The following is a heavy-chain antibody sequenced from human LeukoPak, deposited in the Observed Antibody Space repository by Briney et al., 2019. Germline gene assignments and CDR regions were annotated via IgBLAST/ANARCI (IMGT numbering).Heavy chain of an antibody. CDR1: GGTFSSYA. CDR3: ASGGTVRIQLWFNY. J-gene: IGHJ4*02. CDR2: IIPIFGTA. V-gene: IGHV1-69*13. D-gene: IGHD5-18*01. Sequence: ASVKVSCKASGGTFSSYAISWVRQAPGQGLEWMGGIIPIFGTANYAQKFQGRVTITADESTSTAYMELSSLRSEGTAVYYCASGGTVRIQLWFNYWGQGTLITVSS.